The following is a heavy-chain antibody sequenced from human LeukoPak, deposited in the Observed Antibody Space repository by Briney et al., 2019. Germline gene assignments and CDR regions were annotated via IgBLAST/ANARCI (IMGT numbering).Heavy chain of an antibody. V-gene: IGHV3-30*04. CDR1: GFTFSTYS. D-gene: IGHD2-21*02. Sequence: GKSLRLSCAASGFTFSTYSMHWVRQAPGKGLEWVAVISYDGSNKYYADSVKGRFTISRDNSKNTLYLQMNSLRAEDTAVYYCAKDVTPYYWGQGTLVTVSS. CDR2: ISYDGSNK. J-gene: IGHJ4*02. CDR3: AKDVTPYY.